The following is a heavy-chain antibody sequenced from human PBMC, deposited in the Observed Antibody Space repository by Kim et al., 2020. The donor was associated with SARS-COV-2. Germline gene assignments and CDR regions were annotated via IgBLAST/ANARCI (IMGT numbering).Heavy chain of an antibody. J-gene: IGHJ4*02. D-gene: IGHD3-22*01. CDR3: ARSKYYYDSRFDY. V-gene: IGHV4-59*10. Sequence: YNPSLKSPVTMSVDTSKNQFSLKLSSVTAADTAVYYCARSKYYYDSRFDYWGQGTLVTVSS.